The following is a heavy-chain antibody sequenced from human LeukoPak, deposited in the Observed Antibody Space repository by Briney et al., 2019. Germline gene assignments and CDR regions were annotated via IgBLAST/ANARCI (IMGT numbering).Heavy chain of an antibody. J-gene: IGHJ4*02. V-gene: IGHV1-2*02. D-gene: IGHD3-22*01. CDR2: INPNRGGT. CDR3: ARDPYYYDSSEMGSFDY. CDR1: GYTFTGYY. Sequence: ASVKVSCKASGYTFTGYYMHWVRQAPGQGLEGMGWINPNRGGTNYAQKFQGRVTMTRDTSISTAYMELSRLRSDDTAVDYCARDPYYYDSSEMGSFDYWGQGTLVTVSS.